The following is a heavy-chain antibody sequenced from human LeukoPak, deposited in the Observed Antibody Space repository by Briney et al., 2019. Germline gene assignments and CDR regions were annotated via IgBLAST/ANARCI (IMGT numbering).Heavy chain of an antibody. CDR2: FNWNSGSS. J-gene: IGHJ4*02. CDR3: AKGYRSSWSSHFDY. D-gene: IGHD6-13*01. Sequence: PGGSLRLSCAASGFTFDDYAMHWVRQAPGKGLEWVSGFNWNSGSSAYADSVKGRFTISRDNAKNSLYLQMNSLRAEDTALYYCAKGYRSSWSSHFDYWGQGTLVTVSS. V-gene: IGHV3-9*01. CDR1: GFTFDDYA.